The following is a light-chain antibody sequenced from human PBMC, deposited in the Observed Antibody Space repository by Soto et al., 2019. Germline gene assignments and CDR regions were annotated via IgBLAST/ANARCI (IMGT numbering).Light chain of an antibody. Sequence: IEMTQSPSTLSASVGDRVTITCRASQSISSWLAWYQQKPGKAPKLLIYDASSLESGVPSRFSGSGSGTEFTLTISSLQPDDFATYYYQQYNSYSWTFGQGTKV. CDR2: DAS. J-gene: IGKJ1*01. V-gene: IGKV1-5*01. CDR3: QQYNSYSWT. CDR1: QSISSW.